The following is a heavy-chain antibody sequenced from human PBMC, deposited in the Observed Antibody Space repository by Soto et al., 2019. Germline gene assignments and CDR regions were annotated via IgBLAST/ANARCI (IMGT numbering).Heavy chain of an antibody. CDR1: GGSINSGGYC. D-gene: IGHD5-18*01. V-gene: IGHV4-31*03. CDR2: ISYGGST. Sequence: QVQLQESGPGLVKPSQTLSLTCTVSGGSINSGGYCWSWIRQHPGKGLDWIGCISYGGSTSYNPSXXSXITISVDTSKNQFSLKLTSVTAADTAVYYCSRGILVWGQGALITVSS. CDR3: SRGILV. J-gene: IGHJ4*02.